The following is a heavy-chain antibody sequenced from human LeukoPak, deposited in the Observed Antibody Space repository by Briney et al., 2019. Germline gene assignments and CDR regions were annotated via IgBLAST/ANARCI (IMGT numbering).Heavy chain of an antibody. CDR3: ARDDDFWSGLDY. V-gene: IGHV4-4*07. Sequence: NPSETLSLTCTVPGGSISSYYWSWIRQPAGKGLEWIGRIYTSGSTNYNPSLKSRVTISVDTSKNQFSLKLSSVTAADTAVYYCARDDDFWSGLDYWGQGTLVTVSS. J-gene: IGHJ4*02. D-gene: IGHD3-3*01. CDR2: IYTSGST. CDR1: GGSISSYY.